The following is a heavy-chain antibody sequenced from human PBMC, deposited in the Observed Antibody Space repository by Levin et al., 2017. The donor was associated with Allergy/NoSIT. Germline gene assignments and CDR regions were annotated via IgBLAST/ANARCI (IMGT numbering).Heavy chain of an antibody. CDR3: AKEPGYSSGWSKLDY. J-gene: IGHJ4*02. V-gene: IGHV3-30*18. CDR2: ISYDGSNK. D-gene: IGHD6-19*01. Sequence: GGSLRLSCAASGFTFSSYGMHWVRQAPGKGLEWVAVISYDGSNKYYADSVKGRFTISRDNSKNTLYLQMNSLRAEDTAVYYCAKEPGYSSGWSKLDYWGQGTLVTVSS. CDR1: GFTFSSYG.